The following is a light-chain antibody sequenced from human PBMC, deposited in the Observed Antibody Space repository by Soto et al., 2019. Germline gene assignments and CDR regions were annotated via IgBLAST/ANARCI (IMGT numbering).Light chain of an antibody. CDR3: QQSYTTLFT. J-gene: IGKJ3*01. Sequence: DIQMTHTPSSLSASVGDRVTITCQASQSIDNYLNWYQQKPGKAPKLLIYAASTLQSGVPSRFSASGSETDFTLTISSLQPEDFATYYCQQSYTTLFTFGHGTKVDN. CDR1: QSIDNY. V-gene: IGKV1-39*01. CDR2: AAS.